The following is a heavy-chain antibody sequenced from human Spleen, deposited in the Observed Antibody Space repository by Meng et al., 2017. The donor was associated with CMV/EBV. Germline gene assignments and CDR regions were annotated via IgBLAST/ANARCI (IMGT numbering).Heavy chain of an antibody. CDR2: ISGSGGST. V-gene: IGHV3-23*01. CDR3: ARRVPAYYFDY. Sequence: GGSLRLSCAASGFTFSSYAMTWVRQAPGKGLEWVSDISGSGGSTFYADSVKGRFTISGDNSKNTLNLQMNSLRAEDTAVYFCARRVPAYYFDYWGQGTLVTVSS. J-gene: IGHJ4*02. CDR1: GFTFSSYA.